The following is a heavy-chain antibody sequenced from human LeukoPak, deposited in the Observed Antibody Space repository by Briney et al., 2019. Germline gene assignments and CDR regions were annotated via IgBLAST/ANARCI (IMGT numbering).Heavy chain of an antibody. CDR2: ISSSGGTI. V-gene: IGHV3-48*03. CDR1: GFTFSSYE. Sequence: GGSLRLSCAASGFTFSSYEMHWVRQAPGKGLEWVSYISSSGGTIYYADSVKGRFTISRDNAKNSLYLQMNSLRAEDTAIYFRARDGRSCSGGSCYPHWGQGTLVTVSS. D-gene: IGHD2-15*01. J-gene: IGHJ4*02. CDR3: ARDGRSCSGGSCYPH.